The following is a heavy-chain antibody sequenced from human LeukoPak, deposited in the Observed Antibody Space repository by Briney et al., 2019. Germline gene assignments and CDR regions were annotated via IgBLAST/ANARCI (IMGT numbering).Heavy chain of an antibody. Sequence: GGSLRLSCAASGFTFSSYAMSWVRQAPGKGLEWVSGLTGSGGNTYYADSVKGRFTISRDNSKNTLSLQMNSLRAEDAAVYYCARQGGYYYGMDVWGQGTTVTVSS. CDR2: LTGSGGNT. CDR3: ARQGGYYYGMDV. V-gene: IGHV3-23*01. CDR1: GFTFSSYA. J-gene: IGHJ6*02.